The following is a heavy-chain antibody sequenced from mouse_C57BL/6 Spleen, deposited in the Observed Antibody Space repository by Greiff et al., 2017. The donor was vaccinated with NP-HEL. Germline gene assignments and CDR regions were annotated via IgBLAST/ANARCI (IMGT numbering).Heavy chain of an antibody. J-gene: IGHJ4*01. CDR3: ARRSDDYDGQYYAMDY. V-gene: IGHV1-9*01. CDR1: GYTFTGYW. CDR2: ILPGSGST. Sequence: VQLQESGAELMKPGASVKLSCKATGYTFTGYWIEWVKQRPGHGLEWIGEILPGSGSTNYNEKFKGKATFTADTSSNTAYMQLSSLPTEDSAIYYCARRSDDYDGQYYAMDYWGQGTSVTVSS. D-gene: IGHD2-4*01.